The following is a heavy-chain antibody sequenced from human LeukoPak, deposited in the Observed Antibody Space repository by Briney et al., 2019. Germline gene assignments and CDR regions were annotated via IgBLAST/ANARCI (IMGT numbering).Heavy chain of an antibody. CDR1: GYSISSGYY. V-gene: IGHV4-38-2*02. CDR3: ARGSHPVTGTLGGYFDP. D-gene: IGHD6-19*01. J-gene: IGHJ4*02. CDR2: IYHTGST. Sequence: SETLSLTCTVSGYSISSGYYWGWIRQSPGKGLEWIGSIYHTGSTYYNPSLKSRVTISLDASNKQFSLRLSSVTAADTAVYYCARGSHPVTGTLGGYFDPWGQGTLVTVSS.